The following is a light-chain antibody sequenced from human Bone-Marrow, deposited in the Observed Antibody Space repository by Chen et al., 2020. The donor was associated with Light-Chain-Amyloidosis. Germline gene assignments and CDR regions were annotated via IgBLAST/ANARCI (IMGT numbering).Light chain of an antibody. CDR2: DVT. V-gene: IGLV2-8*01. J-gene: IGLJ3*02. Sequence: QSALTQPPSASGSPGQSVPISCTGTSGAVGGNHSVSWYQQYPGKAPKLILYDVTKRPSGVPDRFSGSKSGNTASLTVSGLPADDEADYYSCSSAGSNTWVFGGGTKVTVL. CDR3: CSSAGSNTWV. CDR1: SGAVGGNHS.